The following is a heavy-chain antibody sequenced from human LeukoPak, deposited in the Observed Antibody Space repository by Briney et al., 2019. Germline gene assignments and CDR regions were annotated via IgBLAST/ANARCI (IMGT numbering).Heavy chain of an antibody. D-gene: IGHD3-22*01. CDR3: ARAYYDISAGCGY. V-gene: IGHV1-46*01. J-gene: IGHJ4*02. CDR1: GYTFTCYS. Sequence: GASVKVSCKASGYTFTCYSMHWVRQAPGQGLEWMGIINPSGGSTTYAQHFQGRVTMTRDMSTSTVYMELSSLRSEDTAVYYCARAYYDISAGCGYWGQGTLVTVSS. CDR2: INPSGGST.